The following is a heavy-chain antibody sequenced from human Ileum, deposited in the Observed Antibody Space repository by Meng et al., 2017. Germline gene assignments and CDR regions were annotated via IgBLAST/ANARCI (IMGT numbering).Heavy chain of an antibody. CDR1: GKSISSRDW. CDR3: VRNEGYSLGD. CDR2: ISQKSGRT. J-gene: IGHJ4*02. Sequence: QGLRQGRGPGLVQPSGTLSVTCAVAGKSISSRDWWSWVRQPPGKGLEWIGEISQKSGRTNYNPSLKSRVTISLDKSKNQFSLNLNSVTAADTAVYYCVRNEGYSLGDWGQGTLVTVSS. D-gene: IGHD2-21*01. V-gene: IGHV4-4*02.